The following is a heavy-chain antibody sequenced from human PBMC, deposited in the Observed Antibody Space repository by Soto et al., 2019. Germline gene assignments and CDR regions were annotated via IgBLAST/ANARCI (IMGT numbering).Heavy chain of an antibody. CDR2: IIPILGIA. CDR1: GGTFSSYT. V-gene: IGHV1-69*02. CDR3: AGPNRKGGPYYYYGMDV. J-gene: IGHJ6*02. Sequence: QVQLVQSGAEVKKPGSSVKVSCKASGGTFSSYTISWVRQAPGQGLEWMGRIIPILGIANYAQKFQGRVTITEDKSTSTAYMELSSLRSEDTAVYYCAGPNRKGGPYYYYGMDVWGQGTTVTVSS. D-gene: IGHD2-15*01.